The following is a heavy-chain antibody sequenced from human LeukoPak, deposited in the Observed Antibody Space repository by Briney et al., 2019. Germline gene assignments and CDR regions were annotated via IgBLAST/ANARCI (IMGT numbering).Heavy chain of an antibody. D-gene: IGHD2-2*01. CDR2: INPSGGST. Sequence: ASVKVSCKASGYTFTSYYMHWVRQAPGQGLEWMGIINPSGGSTSYAQKFQGRVTMTRDTSTSTVYMELSSLRSEDTAVYYCASPQSHCSSTSCQLATHYWGQGTLVTVSS. CDR1: GYTFTSYY. J-gene: IGHJ4*02. V-gene: IGHV1-46*01. CDR3: ASPQSHCSSTSCQLATHY.